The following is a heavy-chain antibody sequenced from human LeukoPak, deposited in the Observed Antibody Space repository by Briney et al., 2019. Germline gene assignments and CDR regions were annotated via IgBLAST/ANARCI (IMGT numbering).Heavy chain of an antibody. V-gene: IGHV3-74*01. CDR3: ARGGDYPFDY. J-gene: IGHJ4*02. D-gene: IGHD4-17*01. Sequence: PGGSLRLSCAASGFTFSSYCMHWVRQAPGKGLVWVSRSNSDGSSTNYADSVKGRFTISRDNAKNTLYLQMNSLRAEDTAVYYCARGGDYPFDYWGQGTLVTVSS. CDR1: GFTFSSYC. CDR2: SNSDGSST.